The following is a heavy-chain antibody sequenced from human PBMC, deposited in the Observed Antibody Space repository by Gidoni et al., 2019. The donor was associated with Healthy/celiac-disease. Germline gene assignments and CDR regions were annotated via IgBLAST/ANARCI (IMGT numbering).Heavy chain of an antibody. CDR3: AKDMAIAVAGTGFDY. D-gene: IGHD6-19*01. V-gene: IGHV3-9*01. J-gene: IGHJ4*02. Sequence: EVQLVESGGGLVQPGRSLRLSCAASGFTFDDYAMHWVRQAPGKGLEWVSGISWNSGSIGYADSVKGRFTISRDNAKNSLYLQMNSLRAEDTALYYCAKDMAIAVAGTGFDYWGQGTLVTVSS. CDR1: GFTFDDYA. CDR2: ISWNSGSI.